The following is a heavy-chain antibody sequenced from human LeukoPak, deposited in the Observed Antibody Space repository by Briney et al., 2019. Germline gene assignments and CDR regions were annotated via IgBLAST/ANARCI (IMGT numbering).Heavy chain of an antibody. J-gene: IGHJ6*04. Sequence: PGGSLRLSCAASGFTFSTHWMSWVRQAPGKGPEWVANIKQDGTDKYYVDSVKGRFTISRDNAKNSLYLQMNSLRAGDTAVYYCARQEYCSGNCFYNMDVWGKGTTVTVSS. V-gene: IGHV3-7*01. CDR3: ARQEYCSGNCFYNMDV. D-gene: IGHD2-15*01. CDR1: GFTFSTHW. CDR2: IKQDGTDK.